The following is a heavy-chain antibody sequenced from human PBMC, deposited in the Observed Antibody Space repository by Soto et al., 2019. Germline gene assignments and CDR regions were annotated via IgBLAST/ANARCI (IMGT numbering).Heavy chain of an antibody. D-gene: IGHD2-21*01. J-gene: IGHJ4*02. CDR1: GFTFSDYY. Sequence: GGSLRLSCAVSGFTFSDYYMSWIRQAPGKGLEWVSYISSSGSTIYYADSVKGRFTISRDNAKNSLYLQMNSLRAEDTAVYYCARAYLVMEMALNYWGQGTLVTVAS. CDR3: ARAYLVMEMALNY. CDR2: ISSSGSTI. V-gene: IGHV3-11*01.